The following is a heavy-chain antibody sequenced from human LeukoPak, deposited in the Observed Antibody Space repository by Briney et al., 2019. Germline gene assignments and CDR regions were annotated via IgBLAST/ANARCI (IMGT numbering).Heavy chain of an antibody. Sequence: NPSETLSLTCTVSGGSISSYYWSWIRQPPGKGLEWIGYIYYSGSTNYNPSLKSRVTISVDTSKNQFSLKLSSVTAAYTAVYYCARGAGLDYWGQGTLVTVSS. CDR1: GGSISSYY. J-gene: IGHJ4*02. V-gene: IGHV4-59*01. CDR3: ARGAGLDY. CDR2: IYYSGST.